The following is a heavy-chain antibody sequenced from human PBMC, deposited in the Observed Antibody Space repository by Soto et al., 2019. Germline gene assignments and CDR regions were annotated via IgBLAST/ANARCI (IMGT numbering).Heavy chain of an antibody. CDR3: ARGADYYGSEDY. J-gene: IGHJ4*02. D-gene: IGHD3-10*01. CDR1: GGTFSSYT. V-gene: IGHV1-69*02. Sequence: QVQLVQSGAEVKKPGSSVKVSCKASGGTFSSYTISWVRQAPGQGLEWMGRIIPILGIANYAQKFQGRVTITADKSTSTAYMELSSLRSEDTAVYYCARGADYYGSEDYWGQGTLVTGSS. CDR2: IIPILGIA.